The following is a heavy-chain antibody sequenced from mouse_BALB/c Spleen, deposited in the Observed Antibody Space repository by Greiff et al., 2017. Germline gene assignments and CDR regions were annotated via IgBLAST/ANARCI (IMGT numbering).Heavy chain of an antibody. Sequence: VKLQESGAELVRPGVSVKISCKGSGYTFTDYAMHWVKQSHAKSLEWIGVISTYYGDASYNQKFKGKATMTVDKSSSTAYMELARLTSEDSAIYYCARAGNAMDYWGQGTSVTVSS. CDR3: ARAGNAMDY. CDR1: GYTFTDYA. CDR2: ISTYYGDA. J-gene: IGHJ4*01. V-gene: IGHV1S137*01.